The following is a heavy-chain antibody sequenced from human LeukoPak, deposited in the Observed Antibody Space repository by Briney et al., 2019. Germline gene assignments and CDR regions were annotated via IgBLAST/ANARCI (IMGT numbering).Heavy chain of an antibody. V-gene: IGHV4-38-2*02. D-gene: IGHD1-7*01. CDR1: GYSISSGYY. Sequence: PSETLSLTCTVSGYSISSGYYWGWIRQPPGKGLEWIGSIYHSGSTYYNPSLKSRVTISVDTSKNQFSLKLSSVTAADTAVYYCARVTKDWNYSEGFDYWGQGTLVTVSS. J-gene: IGHJ4*02. CDR3: ARVTKDWNYSEGFDY. CDR2: IYHSGST.